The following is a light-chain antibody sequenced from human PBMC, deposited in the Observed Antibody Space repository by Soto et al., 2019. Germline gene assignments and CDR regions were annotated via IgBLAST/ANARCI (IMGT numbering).Light chain of an antibody. CDR3: QQRGT. V-gene: IGKV3-11*01. CDR1: QSVSSY. CDR2: DVS. Sequence: EIVLPQSPATLSLSPGERVTLSCRASQSVSSYLAWYQQNPGQAPRLLIYDVSNRATGIPARFSGSGSGTELTLTISSLEPEDFAVYYCQQRGTVGGGTKVDIK. J-gene: IGKJ4*01.